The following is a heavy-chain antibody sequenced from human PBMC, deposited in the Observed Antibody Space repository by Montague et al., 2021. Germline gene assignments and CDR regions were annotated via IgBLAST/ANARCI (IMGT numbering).Heavy chain of an antibody. Sequence: SLRLSCPASGFSFSSYAMGWVRQAPGRGLEWVSIINDRGGETHHAGSVKGRFTLSRDNSMSTLYLQMNTLGVEDTAVYYCARRARSLYHFDNWGQGTLVTVSS. CDR3: ARRARSLYHFDN. V-gene: IGHV3-23*01. CDR1: GFSFSSYA. CDR2: INDRGGET. D-gene: IGHD2-2*01. J-gene: IGHJ4*02.